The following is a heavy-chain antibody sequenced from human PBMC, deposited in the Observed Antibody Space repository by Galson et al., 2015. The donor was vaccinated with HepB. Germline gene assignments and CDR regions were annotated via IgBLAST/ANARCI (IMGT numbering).Heavy chain of an antibody. D-gene: IGHD3-16*01. J-gene: IGHJ4*02. Sequence: SVKVSCKASGYTFTSYGISWVRQAPGQGLEWMGWISAYNGNTNYAQKLQGRVTMTTDTSTSTAYMELRSLRSDDTAVYYCARARGPFIQGQRECDYWGQGTLVTVSS. V-gene: IGHV1-18*04. CDR1: GYTFTSYG. CDR2: ISAYNGNT. CDR3: ARARGPFIQGQRECDY.